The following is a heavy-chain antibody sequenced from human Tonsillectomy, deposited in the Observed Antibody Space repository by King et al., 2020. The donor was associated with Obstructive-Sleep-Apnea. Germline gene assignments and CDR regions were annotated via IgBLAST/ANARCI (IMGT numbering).Heavy chain of an antibody. J-gene: IGHJ6*02. Sequence: VQLVESGGGVVQPGRSLRLSCAASGFTFSSYAMHWVRQAPGKGLEWVAVISYDGSNKYYADSVKGRFTISRDNSKNTLYLQMNSLRAEDTAVYYCARELTTVNYGMDVWGQGTTDTVSS. V-gene: IGHV3-30*04. D-gene: IGHD4-11*01. CDR1: GFTFSSYA. CDR3: ARELTTVNYGMDV. CDR2: ISYDGSNK.